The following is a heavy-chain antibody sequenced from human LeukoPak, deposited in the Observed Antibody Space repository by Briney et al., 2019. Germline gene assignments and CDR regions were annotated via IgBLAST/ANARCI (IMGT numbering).Heavy chain of an antibody. D-gene: IGHD5-12*01. CDR3: AREESGYDSPYFDY. V-gene: IGHV3-21*01. CDR1: GFTFSSYS. J-gene: IGHJ4*02. Sequence: GGSLRLSCAASGFTFSSYSMNWVRQAPGKGLEWVSSISGSSSYIYYADSVKGRFTISRDNAKNSLYLQMNSLRAEDTAVYYCAREESGYDSPYFDYWGQGTLVTVSS. CDR2: ISGSSSYI.